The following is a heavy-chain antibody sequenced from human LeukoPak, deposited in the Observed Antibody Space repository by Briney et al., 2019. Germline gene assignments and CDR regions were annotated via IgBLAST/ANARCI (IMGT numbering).Heavy chain of an antibody. CDR1: GFTFDDYA. CDR3: AREGEMAIGFDAFDI. J-gene: IGHJ3*02. Sequence: GGSLRLSCAASGFTFDDYAMHWVRQAPGKGLEWVSGISWNSFTIGYADSVKGRFTISRDNAKNSLYLQMNSPRAEDTALYYCAREGEMAIGFDAFDIWGQGTMVTVSS. V-gene: IGHV3-9*01. CDR2: ISWNSFTI. D-gene: IGHD5-24*01.